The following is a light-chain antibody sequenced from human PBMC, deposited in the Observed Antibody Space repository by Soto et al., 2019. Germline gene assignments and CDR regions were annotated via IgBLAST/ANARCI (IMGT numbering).Light chain of an antibody. V-gene: IGKV2-30*01. CDR3: MQGTHWPPFT. CDR2: KVS. J-gene: IGKJ3*01. Sequence: VMTQTPLSSSVTLGQPASISCKSSQGLVFSDGKTYLSWLQQRPGQPPRRLIYKVSNRDSGVPDRFSGSGSGTDFTLKISRVEAEDVGVYYCMQGTHWPPFTFGPGTKVDI. CDR1: QGLVFSDGKTY.